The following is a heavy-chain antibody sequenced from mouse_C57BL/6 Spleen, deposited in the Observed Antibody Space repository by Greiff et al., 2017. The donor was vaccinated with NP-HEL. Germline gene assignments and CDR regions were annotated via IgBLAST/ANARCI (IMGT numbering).Heavy chain of an antibody. J-gene: IGHJ1*03. V-gene: IGHV5-16*01. D-gene: IGHD2-1*01. CDR2: INYDGSST. Sequence: EVKLVESEGGLVQPGSSMKLSCTASGFTFSDYYMAWVRQVPEKGLEWVANINYDGSSTYYLDSLKSRFIISRDNAKNILYLQMSSLKYEDTATYYCARGYGNRYWYFDVWGTGTTVTVSS. CDR1: GFTFSDYY. CDR3: ARGYGNRYWYFDV.